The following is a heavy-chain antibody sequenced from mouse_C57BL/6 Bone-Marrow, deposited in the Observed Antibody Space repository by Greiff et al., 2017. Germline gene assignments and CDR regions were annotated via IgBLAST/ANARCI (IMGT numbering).Heavy chain of an antibody. CDR2: IRPSDSDT. CDR3: AIGSSLYYYAMDD. J-gene: IGHJ4*01. CDR1: GYTFTSYW. V-gene: IGHV1-74*01. Sequence: QVQLQQPGAELVKPGASVKVSCKASGYTFTSYWMHWVKQRPGQGLEWIGRIRPSDSDTNPNQKFKGKATLTVDKSSSTAYMQLSSLTSEDSAVYYCAIGSSLYYYAMDDWGQGTSVTVSS. D-gene: IGHD1-1*01.